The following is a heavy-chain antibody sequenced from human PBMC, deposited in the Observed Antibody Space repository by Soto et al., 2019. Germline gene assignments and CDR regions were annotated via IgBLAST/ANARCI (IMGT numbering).Heavy chain of an antibody. V-gene: IGHV4-59*08. CDR1: GGSISSYY. D-gene: IGHD3-9*01. Sequence: PSETLSLTCTVSGGSISSYYWSWIRQPPGKGLEWIGYIYYSGSTNYNPSLKSRVTISVDTSKNQFSLKLSSVTAADTAVYYCARRRLGPGVFVYWGQGTLVTVSS. CDR2: IYYSGST. CDR3: ARRRLGPGVFVY. J-gene: IGHJ4*02.